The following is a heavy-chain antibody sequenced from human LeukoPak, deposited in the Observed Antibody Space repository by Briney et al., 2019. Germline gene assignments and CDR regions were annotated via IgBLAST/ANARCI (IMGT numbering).Heavy chain of an antibody. V-gene: IGHV4-59*01. J-gene: IGHJ5*02. CDR2: VFDSGST. CDR3: ARHFSPYEDLNWFDP. CDR1: GGSFNNYY. D-gene: IGHD3-3*02. Sequence: SETLSLTCTVSGGSFNNYYWSWIRQPPGKGLEWIGYVFDSGSTNYNPSLQSRVTISLDTSKNQFSLRLSSVTAADTAVYYCARHFSPYEDLNWFDPWGQGTLVTVSS.